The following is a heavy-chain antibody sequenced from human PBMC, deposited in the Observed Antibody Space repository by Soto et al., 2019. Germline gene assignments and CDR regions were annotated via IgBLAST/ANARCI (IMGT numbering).Heavy chain of an antibody. CDR1: GFTFSSYW. V-gene: IGHV3-7*01. D-gene: IGHD2-2*01. Sequence: EVQLVESGGGLVQPGGSLRLSCAAPGFTFSSYWMSWLRQAPGKGLEWVANIKQDGSEKYYVDSVKGRFTISRDNAKNSLYLQMNSLRAEDTAVYYCARGRGCSTGCHNFDYWGQGTLVTVSS. CDR2: IKQDGSEK. CDR3: ARGRGCSTGCHNFDY. J-gene: IGHJ4*02.